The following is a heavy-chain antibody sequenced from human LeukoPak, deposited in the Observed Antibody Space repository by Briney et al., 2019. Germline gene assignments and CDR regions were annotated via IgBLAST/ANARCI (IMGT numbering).Heavy chain of an antibody. CDR3: ARRMAGDYWYFDL. J-gene: IGHJ2*01. D-gene: IGHD5-24*01. Sequence: PSETLSLTCTVSGVSMRSYYWNWIRQPPGKGLEWIGYMYYSGDTNYNPSFKSRVSISVDTSKNQFSLKLSSVTAADAAVYYCARRMAGDYWYFDLWGRGTLVTVSS. CDR1: GVSMRSYY. CDR2: MYYSGDT. V-gene: IGHV4-59*01.